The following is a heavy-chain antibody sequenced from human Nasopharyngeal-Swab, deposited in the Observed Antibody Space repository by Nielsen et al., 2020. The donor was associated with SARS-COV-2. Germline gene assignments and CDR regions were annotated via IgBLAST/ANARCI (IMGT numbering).Heavy chain of an antibody. Sequence: SETLSLTCTVSGGSISGTTYYWGWIRQPPGKGLEWIGNVYSSGSTYYNLPLKSRVTISVDTSRNQFSLDVTSVTAADTAVYYCARDSGTKTPFLYWGRGILVTVSS. CDR2: VYSSGST. V-gene: IGHV4-39*07. J-gene: IGHJ4*02. D-gene: IGHD1-7*01. CDR3: ARDSGTKTPFLY. CDR1: GGSISGTTYY.